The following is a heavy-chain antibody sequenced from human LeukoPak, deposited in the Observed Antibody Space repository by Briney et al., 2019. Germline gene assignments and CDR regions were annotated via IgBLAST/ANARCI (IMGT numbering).Heavy chain of an antibody. V-gene: IGHV1-58*02. CDR3: ATGQLTPYYDILTGPFDY. J-gene: IGHJ4*02. D-gene: IGHD3-9*01. CDR2: IVVGSGNT. Sequence: ASVKVSCKASGFTFTSSAMQWVRQARGQRLEWIGWIVVGSGNTNYAQKFQERVTITRDMSTSTAYMELSSLRSEDTAVYYCATGQLTPYYDILTGPFDYWGQGTLVTVSS. CDR1: GFTFTSSA.